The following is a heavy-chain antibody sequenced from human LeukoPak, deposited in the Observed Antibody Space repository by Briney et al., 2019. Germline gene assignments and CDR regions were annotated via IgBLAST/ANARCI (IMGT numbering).Heavy chain of an antibody. Sequence: GGSLRLSCAASGFTFSIYGMSWVRQAPGQGLECVSFISGSGGNTFYADSVKGRFSISRDNSKNTVYLQMNRLRAEDTAVIYCVKDRRISGSHDAFDMWGPGTMVTVSS. CDR2: ISGSGGNT. V-gene: IGHV3-23*01. CDR3: VKDRRISGSHDAFDM. D-gene: IGHD3-22*01. CDR1: GFTFSIYG. J-gene: IGHJ3*02.